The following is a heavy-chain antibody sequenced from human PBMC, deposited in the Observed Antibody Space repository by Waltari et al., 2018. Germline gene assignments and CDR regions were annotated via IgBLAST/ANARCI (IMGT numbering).Heavy chain of an antibody. V-gene: IGHV3-7*04. CDR2: IKQDGTEK. CDR1: GFTFSTYW. D-gene: IGHD3-10*01. Sequence: EVQLVESGGGLVHPGGSLRLSCEASGFTFSTYWMSWVRQAPGKGLEWVANIKQDGTEKNYVDSVKGRFTISRDDTKNSLYLQMNTLRAEDTAVYYCARETGVYGSGSYYFDFWGQGTLITVSS. J-gene: IGHJ4*02. CDR3: ARETGVYGSGSYYFDF.